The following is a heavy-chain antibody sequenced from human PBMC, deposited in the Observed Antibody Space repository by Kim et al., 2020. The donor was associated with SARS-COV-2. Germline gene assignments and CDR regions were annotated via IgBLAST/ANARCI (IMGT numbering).Heavy chain of an antibody. CDR2: IYYSGAT. Sequence: SETLSLTCTVSGGSISSADSYWSWIRQHPGGGLEWIGYIYYSGATYQNPSLKSRVAISVDTSKNQFSLKLSSVTAADTAVYYCARASKAGFDPWGQGTLV. J-gene: IGHJ5*02. V-gene: IGHV4-31*03. CDR3: ARASKAGFDP. CDR1: GGSISSADSY. D-gene: IGHD6-19*01.